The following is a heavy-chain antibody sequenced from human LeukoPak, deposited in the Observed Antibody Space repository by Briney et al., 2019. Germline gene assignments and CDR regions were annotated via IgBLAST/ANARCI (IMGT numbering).Heavy chain of an antibody. V-gene: IGHV3-21*06. CDR3: ATETNGRHYDY. D-gene: IGHD1-14*01. Sequence: PGGSLRLSCTASGLTFSTSGFNWVRQAPGKGLEWVASIGPTGSDRYHADSIKGRFTISRDNANNFLYLQMNSLRAEDTAVYYCATETNGRHYDYWGQXTLLTVSS. J-gene: IGHJ4*02. CDR2: IGPTGSDR. CDR1: GLTFSTSG.